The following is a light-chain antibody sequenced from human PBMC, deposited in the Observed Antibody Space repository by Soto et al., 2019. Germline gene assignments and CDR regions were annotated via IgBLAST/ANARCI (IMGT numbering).Light chain of an antibody. CDR2: GAS. J-gene: IGKJ1*01. V-gene: IGKV3-15*01. Sequence: EIVLTQSPVTLSLSPGERATLSCRASQSISDTLAWYQQKPGQAPRLLIHGASTRAPGFPARFSGSGSGTDFTLTISSLQSEDFAVYYCQQYNNWPWTFGQGTRWIS. CDR1: QSISDT. CDR3: QQYNNWPWT.